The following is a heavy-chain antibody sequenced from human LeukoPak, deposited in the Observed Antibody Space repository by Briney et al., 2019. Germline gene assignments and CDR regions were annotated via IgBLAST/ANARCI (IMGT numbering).Heavy chain of an antibody. CDR3: ARTKPLDPFDF. V-gene: IGHV4-59*01. Sequence: SEALSLTCTVSGGSISSYYWSWIRQPPGKGLEWIGYIYYSGNTYYNPSLKSRVTISVDTSKNQFSLKVNSVTDADTAVYYCARTKPLDPFDFWGQGTLVTVSS. CDR1: GGSISSYY. J-gene: IGHJ3*01. CDR2: IYYSGNT.